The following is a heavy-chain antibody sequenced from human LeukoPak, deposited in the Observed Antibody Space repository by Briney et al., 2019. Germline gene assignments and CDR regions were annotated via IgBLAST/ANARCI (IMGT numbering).Heavy chain of an antibody. CDR3: ARDDSSGYHYRFDY. CDR1: GFTVSSNY. J-gene: IGHJ4*02. CDR2: IYSGGST. Sequence: PGGSLRLSCAASGFTVSSNYMSWVRQAPGKGLEWVSVIYSGGSTYYADSVKGRFTISRDKSENTLYLQMNSLRAEDTAVYYCARDDSSGYHYRFDYWGQGTLVTVSS. D-gene: IGHD3-22*01. V-gene: IGHV3-66*02.